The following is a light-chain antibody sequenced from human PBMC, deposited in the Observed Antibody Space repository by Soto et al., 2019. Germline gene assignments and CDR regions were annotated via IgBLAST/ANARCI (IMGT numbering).Light chain of an antibody. Sequence: VSQRLRSYLNWYQENXGKASKLLIPGSSXPKSGASARFSGSGSGSDFTLNISSLQPEDFATYYCQQSYSTPITFGGGARLEIK. CDR1: QRLRSY. V-gene: IGKV1-39*01. CDR3: QQSYSTPIT. J-gene: IGKJ5*01. CDR2: GSS.